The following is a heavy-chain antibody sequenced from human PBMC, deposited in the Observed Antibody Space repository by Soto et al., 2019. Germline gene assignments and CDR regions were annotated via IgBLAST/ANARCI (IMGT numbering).Heavy chain of an antibody. J-gene: IGHJ6*02. Sequence: GGSLRLSCAASGFTFSSYAMSWVRQAPGKGLEWVSAISGSGGSTYYADSVKGRFTISRDNSKNTLYLQMNSLRAEDTAVYYCAKDGEAGTTLYYYYGMDVWGQGTTVTVSS. CDR2: ISGSGGST. V-gene: IGHV3-23*01. CDR1: GFTFSSYA. CDR3: AKDGEAGTTLYYYYGMDV. D-gene: IGHD1-7*01.